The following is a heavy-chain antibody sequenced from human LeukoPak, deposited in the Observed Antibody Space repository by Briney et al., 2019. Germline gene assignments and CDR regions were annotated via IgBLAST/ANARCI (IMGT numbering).Heavy chain of an antibody. Sequence: SETLSLTCAVYGGSFSGYYWSWIRQPPGKGLEWIGEINHSGSTNYNPSLKSRGTISVDTSKNQFSLRPSSVTAADEALYYCARDSVVVPAAISPNWFDPWGQGTLVIVSS. D-gene: IGHD2-2*02. J-gene: IGHJ5*02. CDR2: INHSGST. CDR3: ARDSVVVPAAISPNWFDP. CDR1: GGSFSGYY. V-gene: IGHV4-34*01.